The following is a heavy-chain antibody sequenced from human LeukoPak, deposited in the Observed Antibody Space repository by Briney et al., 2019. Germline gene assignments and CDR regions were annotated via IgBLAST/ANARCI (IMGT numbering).Heavy chain of an antibody. CDR1: GFTFSSYS. J-gene: IGHJ4*02. CDR2: ISSSSYI. CDR3: ARDLSAAAALDY. Sequence: GGSLRLSCAASGFTFSSYSMNWVRQAPGKGLEWVSSISSSSYIYYADSVKGRFTISRDNAKNSLYLQMNSLRAEDTAVYYCARDLSAAAALDYWGQGTLVTVSS. V-gene: IGHV3-21*01. D-gene: IGHD6-13*01.